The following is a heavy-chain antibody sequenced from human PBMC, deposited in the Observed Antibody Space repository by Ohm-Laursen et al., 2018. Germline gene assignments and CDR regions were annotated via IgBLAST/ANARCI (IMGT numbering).Heavy chain of an antibody. CDR2: IYYSGST. J-gene: IGHJ4*02. CDR1: GGSVNSGSYY. D-gene: IGHD2-8*01. Sequence: SDTLSLTCTVSGGSVNSGSYYWNWIRQPSGKGLEWIGYIYYSGSTNYNPSLQSRVTISINTPKNRFPRQRGFVTAADTAVYHCAGAPNLYYFDYWGQGTLVTVSS. V-gene: IGHV4-61*01. CDR3: AGAPNLYYFDY.